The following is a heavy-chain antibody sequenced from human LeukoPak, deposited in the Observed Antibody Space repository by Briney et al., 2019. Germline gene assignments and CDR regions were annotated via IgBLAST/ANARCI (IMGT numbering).Heavy chain of an antibody. CDR2: ITKSGGST. D-gene: IGHD2-21*01. Sequence: TGGSLRLSRAVSGITFTTIDVSWVRLAPGQGLEWVSTITKSGGSTYYADSVKGRFTISRDNSKDTLYLQMNSLRVEDTAEYYCANVVGGCWGQGTLVTVSS. CDR3: ANVVGGC. V-gene: IGHV3-23*01. J-gene: IGHJ1*01. CDR1: GITFTTID.